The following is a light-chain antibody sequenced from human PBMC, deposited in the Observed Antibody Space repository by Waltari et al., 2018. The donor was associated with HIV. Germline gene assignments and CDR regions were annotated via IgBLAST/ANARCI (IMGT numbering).Light chain of an antibody. J-gene: IGLJ3*02. CDR1: SSDVGGYNH. CDR2: DVS. CDR3: SSDTSSSTRV. Sequence: QSALTQPASVSGSPGQSITLSCPGTSSDVGGYNHVSWYQQQPGKAPKLMIYDVSNRPAGVSNRFSGTKSDNTASLTISGLQAEDEDDYYCSSDTSSSTRVFGGGTKLTVL. V-gene: IGLV2-14*01.